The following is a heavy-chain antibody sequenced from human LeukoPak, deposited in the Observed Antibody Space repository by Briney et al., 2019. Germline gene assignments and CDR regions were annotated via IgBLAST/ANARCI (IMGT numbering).Heavy chain of an antibody. CDR1: GFAFSFYA. J-gene: IGHJ4*02. CDR2: ISSGGSYM. V-gene: IGHV3-21*01. Sequence: GGSLRLSCAASGFAFSFYAMSWLRQAPGKGLEWVSSISSGGSYMYYADSVKGRFTISRDNAKNSLYLQMNSLRAEDTAVYYCARAVAGTSPSNFDYWGQGTLVTVSS. CDR3: ARAVAGTSPSNFDY. D-gene: IGHD6-19*01.